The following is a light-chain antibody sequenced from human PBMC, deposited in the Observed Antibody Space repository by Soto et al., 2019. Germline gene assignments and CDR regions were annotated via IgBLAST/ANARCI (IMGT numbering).Light chain of an antibody. Sequence: EIVLTQSQISLPVTPGEPASISCRSSESLLDSHGYNNVDWYLQKAGQSPQVLIYLGSNRASGVPDRFSGSGSGTDFTLKISRVEADDVGVYYCMQALQTPWTFGQGTIVDIK. CDR3: MQALQTPWT. J-gene: IGKJ1*01. V-gene: IGKV2-28*01. CDR2: LGS. CDR1: ESLLDSHGYNN.